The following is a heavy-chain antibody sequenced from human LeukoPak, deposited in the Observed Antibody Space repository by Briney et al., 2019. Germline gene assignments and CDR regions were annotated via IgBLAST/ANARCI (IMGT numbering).Heavy chain of an antibody. CDR3: ARGRECGGDCYPEDS. Sequence: ASVKVSCKASGYTFTSYYMHWVRQAPGQGLEWMGIINPSGGSTSYAQKFQGRVTITADESTSTAYMELSSLRSEDTAVYYCARGRECGGDCYPEDSWGQGTLVTVSS. J-gene: IGHJ5*02. CDR1: GYTFTSYY. D-gene: IGHD2-21*02. V-gene: IGHV1-46*01. CDR2: INPSGGST.